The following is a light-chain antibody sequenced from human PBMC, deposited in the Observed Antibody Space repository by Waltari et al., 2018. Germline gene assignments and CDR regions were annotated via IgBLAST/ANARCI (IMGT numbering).Light chain of an antibody. CDR2: EVS. CDR1: SSDVGGYNY. J-gene: IGLJ1*01. CDR3: SSYAGSNIFYV. Sequence: QSALTQPPSASGSPGQSVTISCTGTSSDVGGYNYVSWYQQHPGKAPKLMIYEVSKRPSGVPDRFSGSKSGNTASLTVSGLQAEDEADYYGSSYAGSNIFYVFGTGTKVTVL. V-gene: IGLV2-8*01.